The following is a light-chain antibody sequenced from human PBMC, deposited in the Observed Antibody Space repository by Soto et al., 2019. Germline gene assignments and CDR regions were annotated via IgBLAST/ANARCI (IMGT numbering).Light chain of an antibody. CDR1: QSVSSN. Sequence: EIVLTQSPATLSVSPGESATLSCRASQSVSSNLAWYQQKPGQAPRLLIYSASTRAAGIPARFRGSGAGTEFTLYISSLQSEDFAVYYCQQYNSWPRTFGQGTKVEI. J-gene: IGKJ1*01. V-gene: IGKV3-15*01. CDR2: SAS. CDR3: QQYNSWPRT.